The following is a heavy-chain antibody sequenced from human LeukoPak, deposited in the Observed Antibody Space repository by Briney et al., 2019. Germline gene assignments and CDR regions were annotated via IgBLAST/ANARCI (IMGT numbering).Heavy chain of an antibody. CDR2: LSGSGSST. D-gene: IGHD2-15*01. J-gene: IGHJ4*02. CDR1: GFTFSSYA. Sequence: PGGSLRLSCAASGFTFSSYAMSWVRQAPGKGLEWVSTLSGSGSSTYYSDSVKGRFTISRDNSKNTLYLQMNSLRAEDTAVYFCAKDTCSGGNCYFPFDFWGQGTLVTVSS. CDR3: AKDTCSGGNCYFPFDF. V-gene: IGHV3-23*01.